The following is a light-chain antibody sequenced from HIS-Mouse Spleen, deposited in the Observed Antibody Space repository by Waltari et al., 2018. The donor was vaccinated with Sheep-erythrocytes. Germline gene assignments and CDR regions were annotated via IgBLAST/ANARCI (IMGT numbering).Light chain of an antibody. V-gene: IGLV2-23*01. CDR1: SSDVGSYNL. J-gene: IGLJ3*02. CDR2: EGS. Sequence: QSALTQPASVSGSPGQSITISCTGTSSDVGSYNLVSWYQQHPGKAPKLMIYEGSKPPSGGSNRCSGSKSGNTASLTISGRQAEDEADYYCCSHAGSSTWVFGGGTKLTVL. CDR3: CSHAGSSTWV.